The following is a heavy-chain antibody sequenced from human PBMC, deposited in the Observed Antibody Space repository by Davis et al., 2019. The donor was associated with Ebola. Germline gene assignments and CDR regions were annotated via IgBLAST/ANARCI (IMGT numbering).Heavy chain of an antibody. D-gene: IGHD4-17*01. CDR3: ARVSRTTVTTFYYGMDV. J-gene: IGHJ6*02. CDR2: ISAYNGNT. CDR1: GYTFTSYG. Sequence: ASVKVSCKASGYTFTSYGISWVRQAPGQGLEWMGWISAYNGNTNYAQKLQGRVTMTTDTSTSTAYMAARSLRSDDTAVYYCARVSRTTVTTFYYGMDVWGQGTTVTVSS. V-gene: IGHV1-18*01.